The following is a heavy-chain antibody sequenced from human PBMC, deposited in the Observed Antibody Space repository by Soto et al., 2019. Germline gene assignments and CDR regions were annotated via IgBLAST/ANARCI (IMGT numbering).Heavy chain of an antibody. V-gene: IGHV1-18*01. CDR2: ISAYNGNT. Sequence: QVQLVQSGAEVKKPGASVKVSCKASGYTFTSYGISWVRQAPGQGLEWMGWISAYNGNTNYAQKLQGRVTMTTDTSTSTADMELRSLSTDDSAVYSLARDGSVKARFVPWGQGTLVTVSS. D-gene: IGHD1-26*01. CDR1: GYTFTSYG. J-gene: IGHJ5*02. CDR3: ARDGSVKARFVP.